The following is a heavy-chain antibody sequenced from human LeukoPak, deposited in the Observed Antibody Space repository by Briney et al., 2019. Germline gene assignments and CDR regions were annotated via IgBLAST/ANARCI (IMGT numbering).Heavy chain of an antibody. CDR2: VSSSGANT. CDR1: GFTFRDSA. D-gene: IGHD3-16*02. V-gene: IGHV3-23*01. CDR3: ARDMELST. Sequence: PGGSLRLSCSASGFTFRDSAMTWVRQAPGKGLEWVSLVSSSGANTYYPDSVKGRFSVSRDNAKDTLYLQVNSLRAEDTAIYYCARDMELSTWGKGTMVSVSS. J-gene: IGHJ3*01.